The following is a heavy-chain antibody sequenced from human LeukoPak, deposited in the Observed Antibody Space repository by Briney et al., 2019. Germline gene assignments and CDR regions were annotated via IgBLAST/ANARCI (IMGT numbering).Heavy chain of an antibody. CDR3: ARDRLYRGYSYGFDY. J-gene: IGHJ4*02. V-gene: IGHV4-61*01. D-gene: IGHD5-18*01. Sequence: SETLSLTCTVAGGSVSSGSYYWSWLRQPPGKGLDWIGYIYYSGGTKYNPSSKSRVTISVDTSRNQFSLKLSSVTAADTAVYYCARDRLYRGYSYGFDYWGQGTLVTVSS. CDR2: IYYSGGT. CDR1: GGSVSSGSYY.